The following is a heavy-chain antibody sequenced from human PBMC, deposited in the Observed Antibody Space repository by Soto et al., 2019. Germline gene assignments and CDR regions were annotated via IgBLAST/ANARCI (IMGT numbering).Heavy chain of an antibody. D-gene: IGHD2-21*02. J-gene: IGHJ5*02. V-gene: IGHV1-18*01. Sequence: QVQLVQSGAEVKKPGASVKVSCKASGYTFTSYGISWVRQAPGQGLEWMGWISAYNGNTNYAQKLQGRVTMTTDTSTSIAYLELRSLRSDDTAVYYCARGPTADCGGVCAGGFDPWGQGTLVTVSS. CDR3: ARGPTADCGGVCAGGFDP. CDR2: ISAYNGNT. CDR1: GYTFTSYG.